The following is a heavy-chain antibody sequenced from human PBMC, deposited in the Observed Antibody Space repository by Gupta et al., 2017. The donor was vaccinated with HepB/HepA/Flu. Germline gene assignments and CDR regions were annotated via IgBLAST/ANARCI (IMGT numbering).Heavy chain of an antibody. CDR2: MNPNSGNT. J-gene: IGHJ5*02. CDR1: GYTFPSYD. D-gene: IGHD3-3*01. V-gene: IGHV1-8*03. Sequence: QVQLVQSGAEVKKPGASVKVSCKASGYTFPSYDINWVRQATGQGLEWMGWMNPNSGNTGYAQKFQGRVTITRNTSISTAYMELSSLRSEDTAVYYCARGRGDFWSGYYHNWFDPWGQGTLVTVSS. CDR3: ARGRGDFWSGYYHNWFDP.